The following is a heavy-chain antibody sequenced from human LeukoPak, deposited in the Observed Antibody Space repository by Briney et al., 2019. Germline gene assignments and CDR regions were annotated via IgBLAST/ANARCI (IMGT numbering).Heavy chain of an antibody. CDR2: TYNSGST. CDR3: ARAGGIAVPYWFDP. V-gene: IGHV4-59*01. Sequence: SETLSLTCTVSGGSISSYYWSWIRQPPGKGLEWIGYTYNSGSTNYNPSLKSRVTISVDTSQNQFSLKLSSVTAADTAVYYCARAGGIAVPYWFDPWGQGILVTVSS. J-gene: IGHJ5*02. D-gene: IGHD6-19*01. CDR1: GGSISSYY.